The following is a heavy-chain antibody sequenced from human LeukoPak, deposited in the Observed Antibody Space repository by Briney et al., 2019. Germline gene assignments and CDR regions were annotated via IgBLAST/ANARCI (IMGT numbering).Heavy chain of an antibody. Sequence: GGSLRLSCSASGFTFSSYAMHWVRQAPGKGLEYVSAISSNGGSTYYADSVKGRFTISRDNSKNTLYIQMSSLRAEDTTVYYCVKGRGGYAGAFDIWGQGTMVTVSS. CDR3: VKGRGGYAGAFDI. J-gene: IGHJ3*02. CDR1: GFTFSSYA. V-gene: IGHV3-64*05. CDR2: ISSNGGST. D-gene: IGHD5-12*01.